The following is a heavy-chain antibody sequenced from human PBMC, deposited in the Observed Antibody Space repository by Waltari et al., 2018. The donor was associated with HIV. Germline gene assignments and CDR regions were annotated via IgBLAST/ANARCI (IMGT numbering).Heavy chain of an antibody. J-gene: IGHJ4*02. CDR3: ATDGVWGSYRYVGGYFDY. D-gene: IGHD3-16*02. CDR2: IKQDGSET. V-gene: IGHV3-7*01. Sequence: EVQLVESGGGLVHPGGSLRLSCAASGFPFSEYWLTWVRQAPGKVLEWVANIKQDGSETYYVDSVRGRFTISRDNAKNSLYLQMNSLRAEDTAVYYCATDGVWGSYRYVGGYFDYWGQGTLVTVSS. CDR1: GFPFSEYW.